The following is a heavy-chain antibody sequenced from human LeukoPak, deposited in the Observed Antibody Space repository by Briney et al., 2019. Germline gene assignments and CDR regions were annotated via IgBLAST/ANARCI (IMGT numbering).Heavy chain of an antibody. Sequence: SETLSLTCTVSGGSISSYYWSWIRQPPGKGLEWIGYIYYSGSTDFNPSLKSRVTISVDTSKKQFSLRLTSVTAADTAVYYCARDFYSSGYYPFDYWGQGTLVTVSS. CDR1: GGSISSYY. V-gene: IGHV4-59*12. D-gene: IGHD3-22*01. J-gene: IGHJ4*02. CDR3: ARDFYSSGYYPFDY. CDR2: IYYSGST.